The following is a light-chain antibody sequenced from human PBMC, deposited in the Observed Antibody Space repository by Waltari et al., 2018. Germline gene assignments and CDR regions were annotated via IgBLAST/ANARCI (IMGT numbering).Light chain of an antibody. CDR1: QSICTS. Sequence: EIVMTQSPATLSVSPGERATLTCRASQSICTSLSWFQLRPGRAPHHLIYGASTRATGIPARFSGSGSGTEFSLTISSLQSEDIAIYYCLQYSNWPYTFGQGTRLEIK. V-gene: IGKV3-15*01. CDR3: LQYSNWPYT. J-gene: IGKJ2*01. CDR2: GAS.